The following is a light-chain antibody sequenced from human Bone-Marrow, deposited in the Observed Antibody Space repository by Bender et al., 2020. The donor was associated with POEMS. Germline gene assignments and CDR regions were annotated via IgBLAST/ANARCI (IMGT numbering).Light chain of an antibody. V-gene: IGLV3-1*01. Sequence: SYELTQPSSVSVSPGQTARITCSGDFLATKYVQWFQQKPGQSPVLVIYEDNKRPSGIPERFSGSNSGNIATLTISGTQALDEADYYCQAWDTSSVVFGGGTKLTVL. CDR1: FLATKY. CDR2: EDN. J-gene: IGLJ2*01. CDR3: QAWDTSSVV.